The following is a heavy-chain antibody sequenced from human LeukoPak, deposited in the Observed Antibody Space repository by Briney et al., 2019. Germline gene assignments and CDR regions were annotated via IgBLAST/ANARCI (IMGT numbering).Heavy chain of an antibody. V-gene: IGHV3-30-3*01. CDR3: ATHDSSGYFDY. CDR1: GFTCSSYA. CDR2: ISYDGSNK. Sequence: GRALRLYCAASGFTCSSYAMHWVRQAPGKGLEWVAVISYDGSNKYYADSVKGRFTISRDNSKNTLYLQMNSLRAEDTAVYYCATHDSSGYFDYWGQGTLVTVSS. D-gene: IGHD3-22*01. J-gene: IGHJ4*02.